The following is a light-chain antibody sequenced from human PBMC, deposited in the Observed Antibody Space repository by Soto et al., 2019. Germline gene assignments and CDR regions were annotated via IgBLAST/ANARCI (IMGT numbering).Light chain of an antibody. CDR3: LSYISSSKGV. CDR2: DVS. CDR1: SSDVGGYNY. Sequence: QSALTQPASVSGSPGQSITISCPGTSSDVGGYNYVSWYQQHPGKAPKLMIYDVSNRPSGVSNRFSGAKSGNTASLTISGLQAEDEADYYCLSYISSSKGVFGTGTKVTVL. V-gene: IGLV2-14*01. J-gene: IGLJ1*01.